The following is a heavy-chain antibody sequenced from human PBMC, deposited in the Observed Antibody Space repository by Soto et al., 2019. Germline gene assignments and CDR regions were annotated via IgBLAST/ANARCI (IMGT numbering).Heavy chain of an antibody. D-gene: IGHD4-17*01. CDR3: ANRLTQDYGDVPFEY. Sequence: QVQLVESGGGVVQPGRSLRLSCAASGFTFSSYGMHWVRQAPGKGLEWVAVISYDGSNKYYADSVKGRFTISRDNSKNTLYLQMNSLRAEDTAVYYCANRLTQDYGDVPFEYWGQGTLVTVSS. J-gene: IGHJ4*02. CDR1: GFTFSSYG. V-gene: IGHV3-30*18. CDR2: ISYDGSNK.